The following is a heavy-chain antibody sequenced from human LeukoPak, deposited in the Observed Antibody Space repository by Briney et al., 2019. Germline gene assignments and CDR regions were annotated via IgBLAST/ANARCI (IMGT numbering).Heavy chain of an antibody. D-gene: IGHD6-19*01. CDR3: ARDLSYSSGSLDNY. CDR2: INPNSGGT. Sequence: ASVKVSCKASGYTFTAYYLHWVRQAPGQGLEWMGWINPNSGGTNYAQKFQGRVTMTRDTSISPAYMDLSRLTSDDTALYYCARDLSYSSGSLDNYWGQGTLVTVSS. CDR1: GYTFTAYY. V-gene: IGHV1-2*02. J-gene: IGHJ4*02.